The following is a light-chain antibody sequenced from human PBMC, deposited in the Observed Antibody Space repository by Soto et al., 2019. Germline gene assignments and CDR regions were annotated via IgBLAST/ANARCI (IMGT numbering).Light chain of an antibody. CDR1: SSDVGGYNY. Sequence: QSALTQPASVSGSPGQSITISCTGTSSDVGGYNYVSWYQQHPGKAPELMIYDVSNRPSGVSNRFSGSKSGNTASLTISGLQAEDEADYYCSSCTSSITQVFGTGTKLTVL. V-gene: IGLV2-14*01. CDR3: SSCTSSITQV. CDR2: DVS. J-gene: IGLJ1*01.